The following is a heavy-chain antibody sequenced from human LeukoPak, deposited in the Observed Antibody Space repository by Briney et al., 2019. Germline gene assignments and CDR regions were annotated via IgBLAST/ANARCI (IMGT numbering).Heavy chain of an antibody. CDR3: ARDQGTAADLFDY. Sequence: GGSLRLSCAASGFTFSSYEMNWVRQAPGKGLEWVSYISSSGSTVYYADSVKGRFTISRDDSKNTVYLQMDSLRAGDTAVYYCARDQGTAADLFDYWGQGTLVTVSS. CDR2: ISSSGSTV. V-gene: IGHV3-48*03. J-gene: IGHJ4*02. D-gene: IGHD6-13*01. CDR1: GFTFSSYE.